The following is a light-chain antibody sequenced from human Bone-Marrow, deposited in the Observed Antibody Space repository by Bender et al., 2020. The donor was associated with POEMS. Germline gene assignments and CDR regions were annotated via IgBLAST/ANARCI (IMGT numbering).Light chain of an antibody. CDR2: EVN. Sequence: QSALTQPPSASGSPGQSVYISCTGTSSDVGSSNFVSWYQQHPGKVPKVMIYEVNKRPSGVPDRFSGSKSGNTASLTVSGLQAEDEADYYCQSRDTRLTGSWVFGGGTKLTVL. CDR3: QSRDTRLTGSWV. CDR1: SSDVGSSNF. J-gene: IGLJ3*02. V-gene: IGLV2-8*01.